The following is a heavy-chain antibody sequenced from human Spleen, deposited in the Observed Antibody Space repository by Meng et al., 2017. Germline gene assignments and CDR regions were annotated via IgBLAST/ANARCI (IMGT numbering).Heavy chain of an antibody. Sequence: GESLKISCAASGFTFNSYAITWVRQAPGKGLEWVSGISGSGSSTYYADPVKGRFTISRDNSKNTLYLQMNSLRAEDMAVYYCAKSVDTAMVCYYYGMDVWGQGTTVTVSS. V-gene: IGHV3-23*01. CDR3: AKSVDTAMVCYYYGMDV. CDR2: ISGSGSST. D-gene: IGHD5-18*01. J-gene: IGHJ6*02. CDR1: GFTFNSYA.